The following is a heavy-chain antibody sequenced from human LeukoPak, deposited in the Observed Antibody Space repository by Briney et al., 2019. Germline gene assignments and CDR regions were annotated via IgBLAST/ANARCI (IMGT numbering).Heavy chain of an antibody. CDR1: GFAFSNYA. CDR2: LISSGTTT. Sequence: PGGSLRLSCAASGFAFSNYAMSWVRQAPGKGLEWVSSLISSGTTTYYADSVKGRFTISRDNSKNTVHLQMDSLRAEDSAVYYCGKNAGYSYGLYYFDYWGQGTLVTVSS. D-gene: IGHD5-18*01. CDR3: GKNAGYSYGLYYFDY. J-gene: IGHJ4*02. V-gene: IGHV3-23*01.